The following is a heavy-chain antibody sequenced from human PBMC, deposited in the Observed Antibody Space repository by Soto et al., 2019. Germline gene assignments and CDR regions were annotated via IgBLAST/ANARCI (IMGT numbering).Heavy chain of an antibody. CDR1: SGSISSSNW. Sequence: PSETLSLTCAVSSGSISSSNWWSWVRQPPGKGLEWIGEIYHSGSTNYNPSLKSRVTISVDKSKNQFSLKLSSVTAADTAVYYCARGVTVAAAGDDYYMGVWGKGTTVTSP. J-gene: IGHJ6*03. CDR2: IYHSGST. CDR3: ARGVTVAAAGDDYYMGV. D-gene: IGHD6-19*01. V-gene: IGHV4-4*02.